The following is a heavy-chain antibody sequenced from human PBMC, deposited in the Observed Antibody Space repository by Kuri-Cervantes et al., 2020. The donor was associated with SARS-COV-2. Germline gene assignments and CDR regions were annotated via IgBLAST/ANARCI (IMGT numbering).Heavy chain of an antibody. D-gene: IGHD1-26*01. J-gene: IGHJ3*02. CDR2: ISAYNGNT. Sequence: ASVKVSCKASGYTFTSYGISWVRQAPGQGLEWMGWISAYNGNTNYAQKLQGRVTMTTDTSTSTAYMELSSLGSEDTAVYYCARVVGATKAGAFDIWGQGTMVTVSS. CDR3: ARVVGATKAGAFDI. CDR1: GYTFTSYG. V-gene: IGHV1-18*01.